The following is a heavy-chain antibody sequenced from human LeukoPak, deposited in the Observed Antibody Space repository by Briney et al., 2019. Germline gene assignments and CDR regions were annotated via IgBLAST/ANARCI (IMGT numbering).Heavy chain of an antibody. V-gene: IGHV5-51*01. J-gene: IGHJ4*02. Sequence: GESLKISCKGSGYSFTSYWIGWARQMPGKGLEWMGIIYPGDSDTRYSPSFQGQVTISADKSISTAYLQWGSLKASDTAMYYCARADYYGSGSYYNWGYWGQGTLVTVSS. CDR3: ARADYYGSGSYYNWGY. CDR2: IYPGDSDT. D-gene: IGHD3-10*01. CDR1: GYSFTSYW.